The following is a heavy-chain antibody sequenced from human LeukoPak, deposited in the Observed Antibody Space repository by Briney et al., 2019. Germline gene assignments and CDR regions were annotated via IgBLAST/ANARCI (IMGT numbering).Heavy chain of an antibody. D-gene: IGHD6-13*01. CDR2: ISAYNGNT. Sequence: ASVKVSCKASGGTFSSYAISWVRQAPGQGLEWVGWISAYNGNTVYEQKLQGRVTMTADTSTSTVYMELRNLRSDDTAVYFCARDTIGAAATDWGQGTLVTVSS. V-gene: IGHV1-18*01. CDR3: ARDTIGAAATD. CDR1: GGTFSSYA. J-gene: IGHJ4*02.